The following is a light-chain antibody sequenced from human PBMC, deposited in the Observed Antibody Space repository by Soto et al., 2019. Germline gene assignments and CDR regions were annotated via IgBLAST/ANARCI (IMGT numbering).Light chain of an antibody. J-gene: IGKJ3*01. CDR3: QQYGSSPLT. V-gene: IGKV3-20*01. CDR1: QSVSSSY. Sequence: EIVLTQSPGTLSLSPGERATLSCRASQSVSSSYFAWYRQKPGQAPRLLIYGASIRATGIPDRFSGSGSGTDFTLTISRLEPEDFAMYYCQQYGSSPLTFGPGTKVDIK. CDR2: GAS.